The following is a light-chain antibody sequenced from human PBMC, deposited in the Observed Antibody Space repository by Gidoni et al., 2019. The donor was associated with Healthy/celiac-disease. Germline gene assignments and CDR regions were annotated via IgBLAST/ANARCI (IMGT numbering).Light chain of an antibody. CDR2: AAS. Sequence: DIQMTQSPSSLSASVGDRVTITCRASQSISSYLNWYQQKPGNAPKLLIYAASSLQSGVPSRFSGRGSGIDFTLTISSLQPEDFATYYCQQSYSTPRSFGGGTKVEIK. V-gene: IGKV1-39*01. CDR3: QQSYSTPRS. J-gene: IGKJ4*01. CDR1: QSISSY.